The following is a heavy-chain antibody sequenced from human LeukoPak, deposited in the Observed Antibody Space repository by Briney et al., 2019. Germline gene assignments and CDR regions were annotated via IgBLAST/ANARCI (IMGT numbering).Heavy chain of an antibody. CDR1: GGSFSGYY. J-gene: IGHJ5*02. V-gene: IGHV4-34*01. D-gene: IGHD6-13*01. Sequence: SETMSLTCAVYGGSFSGYYWSWIRQPPGKGLEWIGEINHSGSTNYNPSLKSRVTISVDTSKNQFSLKLSSVTAADTAVYYCARAGYSSSWYVRFWFDPWGQGTLVTVSS. CDR2: INHSGST. CDR3: ARAGYSSSWYVRFWFDP.